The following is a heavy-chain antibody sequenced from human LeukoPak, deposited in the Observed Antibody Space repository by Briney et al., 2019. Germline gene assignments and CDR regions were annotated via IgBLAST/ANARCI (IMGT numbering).Heavy chain of an antibody. Sequence: PGGSLRLSCAASGFTFSSYWMHWVRQAPGKGLVWVSRINSDGSSTSYADSVKGRFTISRDNAKNTLYLQMNSLRAEDTAVYYCARHGYDSSGYGPNFGYWGQGTLVTVSS. CDR3: ARHGYDSSGYGPNFGY. V-gene: IGHV3-74*01. J-gene: IGHJ4*02. CDR2: INSDGSST. CDR1: GFTFSSYW. D-gene: IGHD3-22*01.